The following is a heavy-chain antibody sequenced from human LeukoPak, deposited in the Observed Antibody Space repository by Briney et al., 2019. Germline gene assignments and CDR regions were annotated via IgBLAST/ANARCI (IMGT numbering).Heavy chain of an antibody. CDR3: AKVAKYYYGSETYYFFEH. D-gene: IGHD3-10*01. V-gene: IGHV3-7*01. CDR1: GFTFSTYW. Sequence: GGSLRLSCAASGFTFSTYWMSWVRQAPGKVLEWVANIKQDVSEKYYVDSVKGRFTISRDNAKNSLYLQMNSLRVEDTAVYYCAKVAKYYYGSETYYFFEHWGQGTPVTASS. J-gene: IGHJ4*02. CDR2: IKQDVSEK.